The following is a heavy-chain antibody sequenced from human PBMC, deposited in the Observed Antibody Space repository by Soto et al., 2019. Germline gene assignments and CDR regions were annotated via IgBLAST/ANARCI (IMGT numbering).Heavy chain of an antibody. D-gene: IGHD2-21*02. CDR3: ARSIVVVTALDY. CDR1: GYTVTSHA. V-gene: IGHV1-3*01. Sequence: ATVKVSCKASGYTVTSHAMHWVRQAPGQRLEWMGWINAGNGNTKYSQKFQGRVTITRDTSASTAYMELSSLRSEDTAVYYCARSIVVVTALDYWGQGTLVTVSS. CDR2: INAGNGNT. J-gene: IGHJ4*01.